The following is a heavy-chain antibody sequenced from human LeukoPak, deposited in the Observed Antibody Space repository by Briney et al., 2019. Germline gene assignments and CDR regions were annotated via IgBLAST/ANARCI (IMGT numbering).Heavy chain of an antibody. CDR1: GDTISSNSHW. CDR2: IYHSRST. Sequence: SETLSLTCAVSGDTISSNSHWWSWIRQPPGKGLEWIGEIYHSRSTNYNPSLKTRVTISVDKSKTQFSLKLSSVTAADTAVYYCAIGKWEPRYAFDIWGQGTMVTVSS. CDR3: AIGKWEPRYAFDI. V-gene: IGHV4-4*02. J-gene: IGHJ3*02. D-gene: IGHD1-26*01.